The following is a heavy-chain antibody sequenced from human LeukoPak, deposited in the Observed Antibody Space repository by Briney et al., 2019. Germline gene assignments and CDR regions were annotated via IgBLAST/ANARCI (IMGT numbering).Heavy chain of an antibody. CDR1: GYSFTSYW. CDR2: IDPSDSYT. Sequence: PGESLRISCKGSGYSFTSYWISWVRQMPGKGLEWMGRIDPSDSYTNYSPSFQGHVTISADKSISTAYLQWSSLKASDTDMYYCARGGHEYSSSSPFDYWGQGTLVTVSS. D-gene: IGHD6-6*01. CDR3: ARGGHEYSSSSPFDY. J-gene: IGHJ4*02. V-gene: IGHV5-10-1*01.